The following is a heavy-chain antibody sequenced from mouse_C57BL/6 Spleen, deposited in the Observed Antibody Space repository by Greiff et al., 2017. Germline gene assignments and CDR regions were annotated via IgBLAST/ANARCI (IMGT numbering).Heavy chain of an antibody. CDR1: GFTFSDYY. Sequence: EVQLVESEGGLVQPGSSMKLSCTASGFTFSDYYMAWVRQVPEKGLEWVANINYDGSSTYYLDSLKSRFIISRDNAKNILYLQMSSLKSEDTATYYCARDGYYLGYFDYWGQGTTLTVSS. V-gene: IGHV5-16*01. CDR2: INYDGSST. CDR3: ARDGYYLGYFDY. D-gene: IGHD2-3*01. J-gene: IGHJ2*01.